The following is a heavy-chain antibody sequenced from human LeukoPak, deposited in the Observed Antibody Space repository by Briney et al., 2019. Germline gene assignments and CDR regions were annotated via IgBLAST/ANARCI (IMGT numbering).Heavy chain of an antibody. CDR3: RSGIVVVPAASVQDY. V-gene: IGHV3-23*01. D-gene: IGHD2-2*01. Sequence: GGSLRLSCAASGFTFSSYAMSWVRQAPGKGLEWVSAISGSGGSTYYADSVKGRFTISRDNSKNTLYLQMNSLRAEDTAVYYCRSGIVVVPAASVQDYWGQGTLVTVSS. J-gene: IGHJ4*02. CDR2: ISGSGGST. CDR1: GFTFSSYA.